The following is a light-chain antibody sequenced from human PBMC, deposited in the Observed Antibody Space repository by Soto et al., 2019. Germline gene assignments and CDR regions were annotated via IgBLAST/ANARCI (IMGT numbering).Light chain of an antibody. CDR3: QHYGPAPWT. V-gene: IGKV3-20*01. Sequence: DIVLAQSPATLCLSPGERATLSCRASQTVSGNYLVWFQQKPGQAPRLLIYGAYTRAAGVPDRFSASGSGTDFSLTINRLEPEDFAVYYCQHYGPAPWTVGQGTKVAI. CDR1: QTVSGNY. J-gene: IGKJ1*01. CDR2: GAY.